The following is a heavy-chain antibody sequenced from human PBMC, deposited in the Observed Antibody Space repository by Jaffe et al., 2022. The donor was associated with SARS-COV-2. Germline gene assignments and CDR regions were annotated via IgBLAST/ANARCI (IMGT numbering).Heavy chain of an antibody. CDR1: GFTFSSYA. CDR2: ISSNGGST. CDR3: ARDRGGYSPYYFDY. Sequence: EVQLVESGGGLVQPGGSLRLSCAASGFTFSSYAMHWVRQAPGKGLEYVSAISSNGGSTYYANSVKGRFTISRDNSKNTLYLQMGSLRAEDMAVYYCARDRGGYSPYYFDYWGQGTLVTVSS. V-gene: IGHV3-64*01. J-gene: IGHJ4*02. D-gene: IGHD2-15*01.